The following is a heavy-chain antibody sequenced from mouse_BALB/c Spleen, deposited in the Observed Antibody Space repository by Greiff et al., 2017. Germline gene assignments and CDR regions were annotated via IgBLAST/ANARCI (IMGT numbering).Heavy chain of an antibody. V-gene: IGHV14-3*02. J-gene: IGHJ4*01. D-gene: IGHD2-1*01. CDR2: IDPANGNT. CDR1: GFNIKDTY. CDR3: ARVDGNYDYAMDY. Sequence: VQLQQSGAELVKPGASVKLSCTASGFNIKDTYMHWVKQRPEQGLEWIGRIDPANGNTKYDPKFQGKATITADTSSNTAYLQLSSLTSEDTAVYYCARVDGNYDYAMDYWGQGTSVTVSS.